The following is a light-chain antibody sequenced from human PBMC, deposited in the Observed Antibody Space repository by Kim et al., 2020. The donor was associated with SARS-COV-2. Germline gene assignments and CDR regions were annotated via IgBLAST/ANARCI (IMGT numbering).Light chain of an antibody. CDR3: QVWDSSSDHRV. CDR1: KIGSKS. J-gene: IGLJ2*01. CDR2: YDS. Sequence: APGKAARITCGGNKIGSKSVRWYQQKPGQAPVLVIYYDSDRPSGIPERFSGSNSGNTATLTISRVEAGDEADYYCQVWDSSSDHRVFGGGTKLTVL. V-gene: IGLV3-21*04.